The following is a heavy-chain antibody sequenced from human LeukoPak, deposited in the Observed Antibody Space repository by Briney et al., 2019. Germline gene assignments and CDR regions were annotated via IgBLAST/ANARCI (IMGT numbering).Heavy chain of an antibody. CDR3: ARGSRDSSGYYPFDY. V-gene: IGHV1-46*01. CDR2: INPSGGST. Sequence: GASVTVSCTASGYTFTSYYTHWVRQAPGQGLEWMGIINPSGGSTSYAQKFQGRVTMTRDTSTSTVYMELSSLRSEDTAVYYCARGSRDSSGYYPFDYWGQGTLVTVSS. CDR1: GYTFTSYY. J-gene: IGHJ4*02. D-gene: IGHD3-22*01.